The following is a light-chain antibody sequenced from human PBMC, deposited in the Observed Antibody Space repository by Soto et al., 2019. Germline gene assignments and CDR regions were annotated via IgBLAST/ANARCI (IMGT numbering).Light chain of an antibody. CDR1: QSVSSN. CDR3: QHYDISLFA. V-gene: IGKV3-20*01. CDR2: GAS. J-gene: IGKJ3*01. Sequence: EIALTQSPGTLSVSPGERATLSCRASQSVSSNLAWYQQKPGQAPRLLIYGASSRATGIPGRFSGSGFGTDFTLTISRLEPEEFAVYYCQHYDISLFAFGPGNKVDIK.